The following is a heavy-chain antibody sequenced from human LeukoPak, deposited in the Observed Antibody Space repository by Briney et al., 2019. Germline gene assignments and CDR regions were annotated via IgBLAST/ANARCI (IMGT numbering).Heavy chain of an antibody. J-gene: IGHJ4*02. D-gene: IGHD6-13*01. CDR2: IRYDGSNK. V-gene: IGHV3-30*02. Sequence: GGSLRLSCAASGFTFSSYGMHWVRQAPGKGLEWVAFIRYDGSNKYYADSVKGRFTISRDSSKNTLYLQMNSLRAEDTAVYYCAKTPVDSSSWYDYWGQGTLVTVSS. CDR1: GFTFSSYG. CDR3: AKTPVDSSSWYDY.